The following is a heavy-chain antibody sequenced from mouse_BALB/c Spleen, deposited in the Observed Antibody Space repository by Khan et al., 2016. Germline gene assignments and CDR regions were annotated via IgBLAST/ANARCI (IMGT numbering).Heavy chain of an antibody. V-gene: IGHV2-9*02. CDR3: ARDDQDFDAWFAS. CDR2: IWAGGST. CDR1: GFSLTNSG. J-gene: IGHJ3*01. Sequence: QVQLKESGPGLVAPSQSLSITCTVSGFSLTNSGVHWVRQPPRKGLDWLGVIWAGGSTDNNSALMSRLSITRDTTQNQVFLKMNSLQTDDTAMYYCARDDQDFDAWFASWGQGTLVTVSA.